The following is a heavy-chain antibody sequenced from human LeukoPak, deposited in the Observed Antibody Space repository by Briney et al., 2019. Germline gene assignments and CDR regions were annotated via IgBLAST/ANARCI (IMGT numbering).Heavy chain of an antibody. J-gene: IGHJ3*02. CDR1: GFTFHDYA. V-gene: IGHV3-9*03. CDR2: ITWNSGSV. CDR3: AKGLGVASLIVDALDM. D-gene: IGHD3/OR15-3a*01. Sequence: PGGSLRLSCAASGFTFHDYAMHWVRQVRGKALEWVSCITWNSGSVLYADSVRGRFTISRDNAKNSLYLQMNSLRPEDMAFYYCAKGLGVASLIVDALDMWGQGTMVTV.